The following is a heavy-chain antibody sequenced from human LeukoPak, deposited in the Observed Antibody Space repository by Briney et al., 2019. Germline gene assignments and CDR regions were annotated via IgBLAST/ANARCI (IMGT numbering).Heavy chain of an antibody. CDR2: IKQDGSEK. CDR3: AREAAAAHPDY. D-gene: IGHD6-13*01. Sequence: GGSLRLSCAASGFIFSSYWMSWVRQAPGKGLEWVASIKQDGSEKYYVDSVKGRFTISRDNAKNSLYLQMNSLRAEDTAVYYCAREAAAAHPDYWGQGTLVVVSA. J-gene: IGHJ4*02. CDR1: GFIFSSYW. V-gene: IGHV3-7*05.